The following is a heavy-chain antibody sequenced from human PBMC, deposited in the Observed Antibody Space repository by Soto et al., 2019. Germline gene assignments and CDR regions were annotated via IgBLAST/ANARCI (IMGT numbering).Heavy chain of an antibody. J-gene: IGHJ6*03. V-gene: IGHV4-59*01. D-gene: IGHD3-3*01. Sequence: SETLSLTCTVSGGSISSYYWSWIRQPPGKGLEWIGYIYYSGSTNYNPSLKSRVTISVDTSKNQFSLKLSSVTAADTAVYYCARDSTKGQSGNPYYYYMDVWGKGTTVTVSS. CDR1: GGSISSYY. CDR3: ARDSTKGQSGNPYYYYMDV. CDR2: IYYSGST.